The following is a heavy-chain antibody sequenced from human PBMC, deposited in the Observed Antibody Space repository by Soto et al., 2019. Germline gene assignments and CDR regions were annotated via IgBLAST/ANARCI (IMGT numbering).Heavy chain of an antibody. CDR2: IGIAGDT. D-gene: IGHD2-8*01. CDR1: GFTFSNYD. V-gene: IGHV3-13*04. Sequence: EVQLVESGGGLVQPGGSLRLSCAASGFTFSNYDMHWVRQVTGKGLEWVSAIGIAGDTYYPDSVKGRFTIFRENAKNSLYLKMNSLRAGDTAVYYCASAESTVNAALVYWGQGIVVIVSS. CDR3: ASAESTVNAALVY. J-gene: IGHJ4*02.